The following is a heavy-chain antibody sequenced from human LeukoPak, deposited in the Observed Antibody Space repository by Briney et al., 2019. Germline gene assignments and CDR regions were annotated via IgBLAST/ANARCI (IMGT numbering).Heavy chain of an antibody. D-gene: IGHD5-24*01. Sequence: SETLSLTCTVSGGSISSYYWSWTRQPPGKGLEWIGYIYYSGSTNYNPSLKSRVTISVDTSKNQFSLKLSSVTAADTAVYYCARHAVEIASMDYFDYWGQGTLVTVSS. J-gene: IGHJ4*02. V-gene: IGHV4-59*08. CDR3: ARHAVEIASMDYFDY. CDR2: IYYSGST. CDR1: GGSISSYY.